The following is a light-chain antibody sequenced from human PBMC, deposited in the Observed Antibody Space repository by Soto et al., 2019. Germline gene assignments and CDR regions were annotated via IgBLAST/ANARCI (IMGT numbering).Light chain of an antibody. V-gene: IGKV1-9*01. Sequence: IQLTQSPSSLSASLGDRVTITCRASQGISSYFAWYQQKPGKAPKLLIYAASTVQSGLPSRFSRSGSGTDITLTISRLQPEDSATYYCQQLNSYPRAFGQGTKLEIK. CDR3: QQLNSYPRA. J-gene: IGKJ2*01. CDR1: QGISSY. CDR2: AAS.